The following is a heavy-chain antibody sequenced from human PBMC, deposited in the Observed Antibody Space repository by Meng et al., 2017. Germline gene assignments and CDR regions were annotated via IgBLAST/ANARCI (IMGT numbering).Heavy chain of an antibody. D-gene: IGHD6-13*01. CDR3: ARDEDISAAGYLLGDF. CDR1: GYTFAAYW. Sequence: PAHAGPGVKPPGAPVKVSFKASGYTFAAYWIQWVRQAPGQGLEWMGRIDPKSDNTHYAQKFQGRVTMTRDTSISTAYMELSGLRSDDTAVYYCARDEDISAAGYLLGDFWGQGTLVTVSS. CDR2: IDPKSDNT. J-gene: IGHJ4*02. V-gene: IGHV1-2*06.